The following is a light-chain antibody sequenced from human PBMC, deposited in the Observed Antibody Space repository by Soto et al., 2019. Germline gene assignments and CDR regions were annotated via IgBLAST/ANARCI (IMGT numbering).Light chain of an antibody. CDR1: SSNIGNNA. V-gene: IGLV1-51*01. Sequence: QSVLTQPPSVSAAPGRKVTISCSGSSSNIGNNAVSWYQQLPGTAPKLLIYDNNQRPSGIPDRFSGSKSGTSATLGITGLQTGDEADYYCGTWDSSLSSGVFGGGTKVTVL. CDR3: GTWDSSLSSGV. J-gene: IGLJ2*01. CDR2: DNN.